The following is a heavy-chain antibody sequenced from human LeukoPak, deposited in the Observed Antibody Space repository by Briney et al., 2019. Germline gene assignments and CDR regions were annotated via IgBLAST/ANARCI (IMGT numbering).Heavy chain of an antibody. CDR2: ISYDGSNK. CDR1: GFTFSSYG. CDR3: AKDPSIYSSSWYEDWFDP. V-gene: IGHV3-30*18. J-gene: IGHJ5*02. D-gene: IGHD6-13*01. Sequence: GGSLRLSCAASGFTFSSYGMHWVRQAPGKGLEWVAVISYDGSNKYYADSVKGRFTISRDNSKNTLYLQMNSLRAEDTAVYYCAKDPSIYSSSWYEDWFDPWGQGTLVTVSS.